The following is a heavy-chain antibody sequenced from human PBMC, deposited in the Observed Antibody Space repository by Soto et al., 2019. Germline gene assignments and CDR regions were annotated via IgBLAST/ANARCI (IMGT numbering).Heavy chain of an antibody. V-gene: IGHV4-59*01. Sequence: SETLSLTCSVSGGSINSSKYWAWVRQSPGRGLEWIGHIYYTGSTNYNPSLRSRVTMSQDTSKNQFSLKLASVTAADTAVYYCARSGYYGFVYWGQGALVTVSS. CDR3: ARSGYYGFVY. J-gene: IGHJ4*02. CDR2: IYYTGST. D-gene: IGHD3-10*01. CDR1: GGSINSSKY.